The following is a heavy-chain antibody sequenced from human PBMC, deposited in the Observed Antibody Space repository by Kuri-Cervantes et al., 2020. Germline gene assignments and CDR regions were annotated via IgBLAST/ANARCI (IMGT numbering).Heavy chain of an antibody. V-gene: IGHV4-34*01. Sequence: SETLSLTCAVNGESFSAYYWNWIRQFPGKGLEWIGEITHSGSTNYKPSLKSRATISVDASKNQFSLKLSSVTAADTAVYYCARTGYCSSTSCYVRAYYYYYMDVWGKGTTVTVSS. CDR2: ITHSGST. CDR3: ARTGYCSSTSCYVRAYYYYYMDV. J-gene: IGHJ6*03. D-gene: IGHD2-2*01. CDR1: GESFSAYY.